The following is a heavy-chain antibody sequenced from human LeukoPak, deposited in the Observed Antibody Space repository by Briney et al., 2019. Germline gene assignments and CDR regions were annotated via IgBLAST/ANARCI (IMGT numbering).Heavy chain of an antibody. CDR2: IKSKTDGGTT. CDR3: TTDQEVVRAAKYYYYGMDV. Sequence: GGSLRLSCAASGFTFSNAWMSWVRQAPGKGLEWVGRIKSKTDGGTTDYAAPVKGRFTISRDDSKNTLYLQMNSLKTEDTAVYYCTTDQEVVRAAKYYYYGMDVWGQGTTVTVSS. CDR1: GFTFSNAW. D-gene: IGHD2-2*01. J-gene: IGHJ6*02. V-gene: IGHV3-15*01.